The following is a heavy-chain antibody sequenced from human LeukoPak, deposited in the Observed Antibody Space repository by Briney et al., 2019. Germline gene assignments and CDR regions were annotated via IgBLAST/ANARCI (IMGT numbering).Heavy chain of an antibody. V-gene: IGHV3-30*02. D-gene: IGHD2-2*01. CDR3: AKGIQRYCSSTSCGPLNY. Sequence: GGSLRLSCAASGFTFSSYGMHWVRQPPGKGLEWVAFIRYDGSNKYYADSVKGRFTISRDNSKNTLYLQMNSLRADDTAVYYCAKGIQRYCSSTSCGPLNYWGQGTLVTVSS. CDR2: IRYDGSNK. CDR1: GFTFSSYG. J-gene: IGHJ4*02.